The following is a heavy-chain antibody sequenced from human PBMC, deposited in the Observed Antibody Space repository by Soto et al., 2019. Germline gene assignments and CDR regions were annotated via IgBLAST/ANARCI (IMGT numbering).Heavy chain of an antibody. CDR3: ARGRDIVLMVYAYYYYGMDV. Sequence: QVQLVQSGAEVKKPGASVKVSCKASGYTFTSYDINWVRQATGQGLEWMGWMNPNSGNTGYAQKFQGRVTMTRNTSISTGYMELSSLRSEDTAVYYCARGRDIVLMVYAYYYYGMDVWGQGTTVTVSS. D-gene: IGHD2-8*01. CDR1: GYTFTSYD. CDR2: MNPNSGNT. J-gene: IGHJ6*02. V-gene: IGHV1-8*01.